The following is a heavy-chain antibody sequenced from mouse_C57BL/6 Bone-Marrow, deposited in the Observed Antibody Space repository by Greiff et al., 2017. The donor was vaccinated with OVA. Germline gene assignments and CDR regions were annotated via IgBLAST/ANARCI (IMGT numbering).Heavy chain of an antibody. D-gene: IGHD2-3*01. CDR1: GYAFSSSR. J-gene: IGHJ2*01. V-gene: IGHV1-82*01. CDR2: IYPGDGDT. Sequence: VQPQQSGPELVKPGASVKISCKASGYAFSSSRMNWVKQRPGKGLEWIGRIYPGDGDTNYQGKFKGKGTLTADKSSSTAHMQLSSLTSEDSAVYFCARHEDGYYASYFDYWGQGTTLTVSS. CDR3: ARHEDGYYASYFDY.